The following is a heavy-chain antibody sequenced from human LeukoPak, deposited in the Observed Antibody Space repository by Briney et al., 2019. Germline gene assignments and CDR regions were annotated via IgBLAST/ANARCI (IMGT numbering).Heavy chain of an antibody. CDR1: GDSVSSYY. CDR2: VHYSGSS. D-gene: IGHD1-14*01. CDR3: ARGSTGQYDP. J-gene: IGHJ5*02. Sequence: SETLSLTCSASGDSVSSYYWSWIRQSPGKGLEWIGYVHYSGSSNSNPSLKSRVTTSVDTSRNQFSLKLSSVTAADTAVYYCARGSTGQYDPWGQGILVTVSS. V-gene: IGHV4-59*02.